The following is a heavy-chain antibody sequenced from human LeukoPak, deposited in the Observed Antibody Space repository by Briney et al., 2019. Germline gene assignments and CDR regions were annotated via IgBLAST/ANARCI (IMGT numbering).Heavy chain of an antibody. J-gene: IGHJ4*02. CDR3: ARDEYLWSGYYPNQVFDY. Sequence: GGSLRLSCAASGFTFGNYGMSWVRQAPGKGLEWVANIKQDGSEKYYVDSVKGRFTISRDNAKNSLYLQMNSLRAEDTAEYYCARDEYLWSGYYPNQVFDYWGQGTLVTVSS. V-gene: IGHV3-7*01. CDR1: GFTFGNYG. D-gene: IGHD3-3*01. CDR2: IKQDGSEK.